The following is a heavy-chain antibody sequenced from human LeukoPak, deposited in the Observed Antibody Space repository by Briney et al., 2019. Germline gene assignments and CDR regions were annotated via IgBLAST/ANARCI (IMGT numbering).Heavy chain of an antibody. V-gene: IGHV4-59*01. Sequence: PSETLSLTCTVSGRSISSYYWSWIRQPPGKGPEWIGYIYYSGSTNYNPSLKSRVTISVDTSKNQFSLKLSSVTAADTAVYYCARARRRDAFDIWGQGTTVTVSS. CDR3: ARARRRDAFDI. CDR2: IYYSGST. J-gene: IGHJ3*02. CDR1: GRSISSYY.